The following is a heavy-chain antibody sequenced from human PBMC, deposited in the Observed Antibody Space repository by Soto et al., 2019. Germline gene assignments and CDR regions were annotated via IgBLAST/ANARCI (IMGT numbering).Heavy chain of an antibody. D-gene: IGHD1-26*01. CDR3: ARARRSSGRMDAADI. Sequence: SETLSLTCTVSGGSISTYYWTWVRQHPGKRLEWIGCIDYTGSTSYNPSLKSRLTISIDTSKHQFSLNLKSVTAADTAVYYCARARRSSGRMDAADIWGQGTMVT. CDR1: GGSISTYY. V-gene: IGHV4-59*01. J-gene: IGHJ3*02. CDR2: IDYTGST.